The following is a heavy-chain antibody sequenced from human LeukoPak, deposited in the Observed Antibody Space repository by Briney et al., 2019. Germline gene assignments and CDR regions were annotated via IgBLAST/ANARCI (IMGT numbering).Heavy chain of an antibody. Sequence: PGGSLRLSCAASGFTFSRYWMSWVRQAPGEGLEWVANIKQDGSEKNYVDSVKGRFTISRDNAKNSLYLQMNSLRAEDTAVYYCARARIDYWGRGTLVTVSS. CDR2: IKQDGSEK. CDR3: ARARIDY. J-gene: IGHJ4*02. V-gene: IGHV3-7*04. CDR1: GFTFSRYW.